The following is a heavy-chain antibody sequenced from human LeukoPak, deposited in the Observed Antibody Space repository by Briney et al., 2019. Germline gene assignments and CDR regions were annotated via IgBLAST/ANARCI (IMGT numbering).Heavy chain of an antibody. D-gene: IGHD3-10*01. CDR2: INHRGST. Sequence: PSETLSLTCAVYGGSFSGYYWSWIRQPPGKGLEWIGEINHRGSTNYNPSLKSRVTISVDTSKNQFSLKLSSVTAADTAVYYCARESTQERFGELSGAFDIWGQGTMVTVSS. V-gene: IGHV4-34*01. CDR3: ARESTQERFGELSGAFDI. CDR1: GGSFSGYY. J-gene: IGHJ3*02.